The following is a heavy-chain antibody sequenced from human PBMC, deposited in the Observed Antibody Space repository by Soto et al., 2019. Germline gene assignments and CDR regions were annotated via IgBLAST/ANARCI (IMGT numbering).Heavy chain of an antibody. J-gene: IGHJ3*02. CDR2: IYWDDDK. V-gene: IGHV2-5*02. Sequence: QITLKESGPTLVKPTQTLTLTCTFSGFSLSTSGVGVGWIRQPPGKALEWLALIYWDDDKRYSPSLKSRLTIPKDTSKNQVVLTMTNMDPVDTATYYCAHRHPPADAFDIWGQGTMVTVSS. CDR3: AHRHPPADAFDI. D-gene: IGHD2-2*01. CDR1: GFSLSTSGVG.